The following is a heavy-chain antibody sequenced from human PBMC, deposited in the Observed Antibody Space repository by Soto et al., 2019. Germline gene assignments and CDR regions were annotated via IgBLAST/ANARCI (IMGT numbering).Heavy chain of an antibody. CDR1: GFTFSSYS. CDR3: AKAYSGYDTRGGIDY. V-gene: IGHV3-48*01. Sequence: GGSLRLSCAASGFTFSSYSMNWVRQAPGKGLEWVSYISSSSSTIYYADSVKGRFTISRDNSKNTLYLQMNSLRAEDTAVYYCAKAYSGYDTRGGIDYWGQGTLVTVSS. CDR2: ISSSSSTI. J-gene: IGHJ4*02. D-gene: IGHD5-12*01.